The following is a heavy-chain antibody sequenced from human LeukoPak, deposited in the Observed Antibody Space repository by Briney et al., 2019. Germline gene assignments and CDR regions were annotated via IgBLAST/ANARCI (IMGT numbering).Heavy chain of an antibody. CDR1: GFTFSNYW. D-gene: IGHD1-14*01. J-gene: IGHJ4*02. Sequence: PGGSLRLSCAASGFTFSNYWMHWVRQATGKGLVWVSRINTDGSYTNNVDSVKGRFTISRDNAKNTLYLQMNSLRAEDTALYFWVRGTIGRSGIDYWGQGTLVTVTS. CDR2: INTDGSYT. V-gene: IGHV3-74*01. CDR3: VRGTIGRSGIDY.